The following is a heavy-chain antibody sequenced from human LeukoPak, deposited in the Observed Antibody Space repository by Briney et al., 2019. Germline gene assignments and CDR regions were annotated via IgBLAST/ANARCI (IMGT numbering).Heavy chain of an antibody. CDR2: ITGSGGTT. J-gene: IGHJ4*02. D-gene: IGHD3-22*01. CDR3: ARAYGSSGYYQLPIDY. CDR1: GFTFSSYA. V-gene: IGHV3-23*01. Sequence: PGQSLRLSCAASGFTFSSYAMSWVRQAPGKGLEWVSGITGSGGTTHHADSVKGRFTISRDNSKNTPFLQMNSLRVEDTALYYCARAYGSSGYYQLPIDYWGQGTLVTVSS.